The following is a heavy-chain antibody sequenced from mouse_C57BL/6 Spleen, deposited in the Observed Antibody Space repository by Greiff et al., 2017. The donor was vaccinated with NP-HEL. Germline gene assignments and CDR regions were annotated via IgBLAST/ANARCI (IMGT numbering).Heavy chain of an antibody. CDR1: GYSFTDYN. Sequence: EVKVVESGPELVKPGASVKISCKASGYSFTDYNMNWVKQSNGKSLEWIGVINPNYGTTSYNQKFKGKATLTVDQSSSTAYMQLNSLTSEDSAVYYCAREIYLSDGSSKRDYFDYWGQGTTLTVSS. CDR3: AREIYLSDGSSKRDYFDY. J-gene: IGHJ2*01. V-gene: IGHV1-39*01. CDR2: INPNYGTT. D-gene: IGHD1-1*01.